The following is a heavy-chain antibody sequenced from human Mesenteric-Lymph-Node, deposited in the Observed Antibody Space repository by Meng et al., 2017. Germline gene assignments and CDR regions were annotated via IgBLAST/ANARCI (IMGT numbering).Heavy chain of an antibody. Sequence: QVQLVQSGPGVKKPGSSVKVSCKASGYTLTTYGIAWVRQAPGQGLEWMGIINPSGGSTSYAQKFQGRVTMTRDTSTSTVYMELSSLRSEDTAVYYCARVSGWYPSTYYFDYWGQGTLVTVSS. D-gene: IGHD6-19*01. J-gene: IGHJ4*02. CDR3: ARVSGWYPSTYYFDY. V-gene: IGHV1-46*01. CDR2: INPSGGST. CDR1: GYTLTTYG.